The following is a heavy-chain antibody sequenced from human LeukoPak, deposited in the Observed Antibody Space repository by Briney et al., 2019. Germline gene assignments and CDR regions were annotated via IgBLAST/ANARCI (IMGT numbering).Heavy chain of an antibody. D-gene: IGHD3-10*01. J-gene: IGHJ4*02. CDR1: GFTFSNSW. CDR2: IKKDGSAT. Sequence: GGCLSPSCAASGFTFSNSWMSWVRHAPGGGLEWVANIKKDGSATSYVDSVKGRFTVSRDNAKNSLYLQMISLRAEDTAVYYCLQYNSGSTWGQGTLVTVSS. V-gene: IGHV3-7*01. CDR3: LQYNSGST.